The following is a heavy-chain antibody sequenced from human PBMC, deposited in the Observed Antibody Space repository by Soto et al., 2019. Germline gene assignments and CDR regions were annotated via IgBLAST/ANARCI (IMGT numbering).Heavy chain of an antibody. CDR1: GFTFTSSA. CDR3: GGGCFWGCLYFFDY. CDR2: IVVGSGNT. V-gene: IGHV1-58*02. J-gene: IGHJ4*02. D-gene: IGHD3-16*01. Sequence: ASVKVSCKASGFTFTSSAMQWVRQARGQRLEWIGWIVVGSGNTNYAQKFQERVTITRDMSTSTAYMELSSLRSEDTAVYYCGGGCFWGCLYFFDYGGRGPLVTVSS.